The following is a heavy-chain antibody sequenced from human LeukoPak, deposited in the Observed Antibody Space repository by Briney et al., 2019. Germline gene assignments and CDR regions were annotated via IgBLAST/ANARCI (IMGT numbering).Heavy chain of an antibody. J-gene: IGHJ4*02. Sequence: ASVKVSCKASGYTFTSYYMHWVRQAPGQGLEWMGIINPSGGSTSYAQKFQGRVTMTRDTSISTAYMELSRLRSDDTAVYYCARDPTRGDLSVYWGQGTLVTVSS. CDR1: GYTFTSYY. V-gene: IGHV1-46*01. D-gene: IGHD7-27*01. CDR2: INPSGGST. CDR3: ARDPTRGDLSVY.